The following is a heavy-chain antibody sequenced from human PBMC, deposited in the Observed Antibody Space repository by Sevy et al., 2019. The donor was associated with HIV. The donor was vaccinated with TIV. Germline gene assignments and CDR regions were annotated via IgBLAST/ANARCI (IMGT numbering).Heavy chain of an antibody. CDR2: ISGSGCST. V-gene: IGHV3-23*01. CDR3: AKDVSPLSGIGAFDI. Sequence: GGSLRLSCAASGFTFSSYAMSWVRQAPGKGLEWVSAISGSGCSTYYADSVKGRFTNSRDNSKNTLYLQMNSVRAEDTAVYYCAKDVSPLSGIGAFDIWGQGTMVTVSS. J-gene: IGHJ3*02. CDR1: GFTFSSYA. D-gene: IGHD2-15*01.